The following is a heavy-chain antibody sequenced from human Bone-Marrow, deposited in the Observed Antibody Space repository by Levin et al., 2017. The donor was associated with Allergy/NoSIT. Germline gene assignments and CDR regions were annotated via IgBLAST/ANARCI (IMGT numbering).Heavy chain of an antibody. V-gene: IGHV3-72*01. D-gene: IGHD4-17*01. J-gene: IGHJ4*02. CDR1: GFSFSDHY. CDR3: VRVTTTYYLDY. CDR2: VRKKDNSYTT. Sequence: GGSLRLSCAASGFSFSDHYMDWVRQAPGEGLEWVGRVRKKDNSYTTEYAASVKGRFTISRDDSKNSVYLQMDSLKIEDTAVYYCVRVTTTYYLDYWGQGTLVTVSS.